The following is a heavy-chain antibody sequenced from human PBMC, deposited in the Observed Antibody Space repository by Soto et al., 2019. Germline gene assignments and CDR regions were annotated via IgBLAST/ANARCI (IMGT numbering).Heavy chain of an antibody. CDR2: IYYSGST. D-gene: IGHD4-4*01. V-gene: IGHV4-59*06. CDR3: AMTTPYYYYMDV. J-gene: IGHJ6*03. CDR1: GCSISSFY. Sequence: SETLSLTCTVSGCSISSFYWSWIRQPPGKGLEWIGYIYYSGSTYYNPSLKSRVTISVDTSKNQFSLKLSSVTAADTAVYYCAMTTPYYYYMDVWGKGTTVTVSS.